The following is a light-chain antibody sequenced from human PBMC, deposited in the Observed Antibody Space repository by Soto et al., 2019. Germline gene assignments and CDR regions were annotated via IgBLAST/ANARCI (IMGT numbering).Light chain of an antibody. CDR3: QQYKNWLALT. CDR2: GAS. J-gene: IGKJ4*01. V-gene: IGKV3-15*01. Sequence: EIVMTQFPATLAVSPGERAILSCRASQSVSSNLAWYQQKPGQAPRLLIYGASTRATDVPARFSGSGSGTDFTLVITSLQSEDLAVYFCQQYKNWLALTFGGGTKVEI. CDR1: QSVSSN.